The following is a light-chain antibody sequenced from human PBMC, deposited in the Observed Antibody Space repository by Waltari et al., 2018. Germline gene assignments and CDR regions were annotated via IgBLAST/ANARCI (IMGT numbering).Light chain of an antibody. Sequence: DIQMTQSPSSVSASVGDRVTITCRASQDIGSWLAWYQQKPGKAPNLLIYTASSLESGVPSRFSGSGSGTDFTLTINSLRPEEFATYYCQQYNSRSSFGQGTKLDIK. J-gene: IGKJ2*01. CDR2: TAS. V-gene: IGKV1-12*01. CDR3: QQYNSRSS. CDR1: QDIGSW.